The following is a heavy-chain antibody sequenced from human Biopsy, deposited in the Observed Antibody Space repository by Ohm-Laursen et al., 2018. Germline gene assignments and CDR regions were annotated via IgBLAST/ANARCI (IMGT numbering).Heavy chain of an antibody. V-gene: IGHV1-46*01. Sequence: VSVKVSRKASGHSSTKYYINWVRQAPGQGLEWVGIINPTGGTASYAEKFQGRVTLTRDTSTDTVSLELNSLISEDTALYDCARDETGSSVFGPYYYGMDVWGQGTTVTVSS. J-gene: IGHJ6*02. CDR2: INPTGGTA. D-gene: IGHD3-9*01. CDR3: ARDETGSSVFGPYYYGMDV. CDR1: GHSSTKYY.